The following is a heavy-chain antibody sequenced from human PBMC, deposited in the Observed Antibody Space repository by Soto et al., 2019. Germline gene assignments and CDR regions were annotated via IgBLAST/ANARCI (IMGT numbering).Heavy chain of an antibody. J-gene: IGHJ4*02. CDR1: GFSFSSYV. CDR2: TSYDGNNR. D-gene: IGHD2-21*02. V-gene: IGHV3-30-3*01. Sequence: VGSLRLSCAGSGFSFSSYVLSWVRQAPGRGLEWVAATSYDGNNRYYADSVKGRFIISRDNSKNTLDLEMETPRPEDTAVYYCAGVYYGGDSVNNFWGQGTLVTVSS. CDR3: AGVYYGGDSVNNF.